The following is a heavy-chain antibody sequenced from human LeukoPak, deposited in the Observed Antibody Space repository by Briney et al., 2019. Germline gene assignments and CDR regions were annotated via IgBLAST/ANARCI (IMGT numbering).Heavy chain of an antibody. CDR2: IKSDGSRT. D-gene: IGHD2-15*01. V-gene: IGHV3-74*01. J-gene: IGHJ4*02. CDR3: ARELPFDY. Sequence: GGSLRLSCAASGFTFSSYAFTWVRQAPGKGLVWVSRIKSDGSRTDYADSVKGRFTISRDNAKNTLYLQMNSLRAEDTAVYYCARELPFDYWGQGTLVTVSS. CDR1: GFTFSSYA.